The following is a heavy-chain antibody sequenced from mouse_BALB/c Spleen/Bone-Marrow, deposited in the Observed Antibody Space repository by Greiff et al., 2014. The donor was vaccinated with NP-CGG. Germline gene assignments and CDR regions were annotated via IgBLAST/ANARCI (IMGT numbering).Heavy chain of an antibody. CDR2: INPSSGYT. V-gene: IGHV1-4*01. D-gene: IGHD2-3*01. Sequence: QVHVKQSGAELARPGASVKMSCRASGYTFTTYTIHWVRQRPGQGLEWIGYINPSSGYTNYNQKFKGKATLTADKSSSTAYMQLSSLTSEDSAVYYCARRDDGYVFFDYWGQGTTLTVSS. CDR3: ARRDDGYVFFDY. CDR1: GYTFTTYT. J-gene: IGHJ2*01.